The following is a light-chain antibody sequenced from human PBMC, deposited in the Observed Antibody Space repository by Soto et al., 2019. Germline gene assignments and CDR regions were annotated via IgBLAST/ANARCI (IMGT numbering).Light chain of an antibody. CDR3: SSYTSSSTLV. J-gene: IGLJ2*01. Sequence: QSALTQPASVSGSPGQSITISCTGTSSDVGGYNYVSWYQQHPGKAPKLMIYDVGNRPSGVSNRFSGSKSGNTASLTISGLQAEDEAVYYCSSYTSSSTLVFGGGTKLTVL. V-gene: IGLV2-14*01. CDR1: SSDVGGYNY. CDR2: DVG.